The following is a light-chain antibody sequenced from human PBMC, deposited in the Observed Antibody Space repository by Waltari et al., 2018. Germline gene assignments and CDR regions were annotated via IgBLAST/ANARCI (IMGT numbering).Light chain of an antibody. CDR1: QSVLYSSNNKNY. CDR2: WAS. J-gene: IGKJ2*01. CDR3: QQYYSTPPT. V-gene: IGKV4-1*01. Sequence: DIVMTQSPDSLAVSLGERATINCKSSQSVLYSSNNKNYLAWYQQKPGQPPKLLIYWASTRESGVPDRFSGSGSGTDFTLTISSLQAEEVAVYYCQQYYSTPPTFGQGTTLEIK.